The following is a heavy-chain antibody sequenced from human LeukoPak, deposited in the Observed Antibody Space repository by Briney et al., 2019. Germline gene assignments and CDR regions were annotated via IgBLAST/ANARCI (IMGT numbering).Heavy chain of an antibody. J-gene: IGHJ3*02. CDR1: GYTFTGYY. V-gene: IGHV1-2*02. CDR2: IDPNSSNT. Sequence: ASVKVSCKASGYTFTGYYMHWVRQAPGQGHEWMGWIDPNSSNTNYAQKFQGRVTMTRDTSISTANMELTRLTSDDTAVYYCARDPPEAAKGIDIWGQGTVVTVSS. CDR3: ARDPPEAAKGIDI. D-gene: IGHD3-10*01.